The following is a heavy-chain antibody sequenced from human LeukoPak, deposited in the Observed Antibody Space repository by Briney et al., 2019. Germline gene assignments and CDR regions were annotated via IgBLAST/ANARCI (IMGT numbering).Heavy chain of an antibody. CDR1: GYTFTSYA. Sequence: ASVKVSCKASGYTFTSYAMHWVRQAPGQRLEWMGWINAGNGNTKYSQKFQGRVTITRDTSASTAYMELSSLRSEDTAVYYCARDAGSSWPLFDYWGQGTLVTVSS. CDR3: ARDAGSSWPLFDY. CDR2: INAGNGNT. D-gene: IGHD6-13*01. V-gene: IGHV1-3*01. J-gene: IGHJ4*02.